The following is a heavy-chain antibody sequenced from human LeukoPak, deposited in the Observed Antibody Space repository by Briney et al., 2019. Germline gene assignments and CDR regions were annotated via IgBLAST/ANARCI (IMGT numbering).Heavy chain of an antibody. CDR3: ARSGDSSGYYYLKPFDY. J-gene: IGHJ4*02. CDR2: IYYSGSA. D-gene: IGHD3-22*01. Sequence: SETLSLTCTVSGGSLSSGGYYWRWIRQHPGTGLEWIGYIYYSGSAYYNPSLKSRVTISVDTSKNQFSLKLSSVTAADTAVYYCARSGDSSGYYYLKPFDYWGQGTLVTVFS. CDR1: GGSLSSGGYY. V-gene: IGHV4-31*03.